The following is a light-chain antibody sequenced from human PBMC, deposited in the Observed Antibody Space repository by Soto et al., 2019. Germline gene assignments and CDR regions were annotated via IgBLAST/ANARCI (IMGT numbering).Light chain of an antibody. J-gene: IGLJ3*02. CDR2: DVS. V-gene: IGLV2-14*01. CDR3: NSYTTSDTWV. CDR1: SSDVGAYKY. Sequence: QSVLTQPASVSGCPGQSITISCTGTSSDVGAYKYVSWYQQIPGKAPKLMIYDVSNRPSGVSNRFSGSKSGNTASLTISGLQTEDEADYYCNSYTTSDTWVFGGGTKLTVL.